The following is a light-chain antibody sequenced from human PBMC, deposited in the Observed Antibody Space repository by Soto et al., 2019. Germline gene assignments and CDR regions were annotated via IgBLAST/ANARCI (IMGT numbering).Light chain of an antibody. CDR3: QQYSSHST. CDR2: GAS. J-gene: IGKJ1*01. V-gene: IGKV3-20*01. CDR1: QSVSNNY. Sequence: EIVLTQSPGTLSLSPGERATLSCRASQSVSNNYLAWYQQKPGQAPRLLIYGASSRATGIPDRFSGSGSGTEFTLTISSLQPDDFATYYCQQYSSHSTFGQGTKVDIK.